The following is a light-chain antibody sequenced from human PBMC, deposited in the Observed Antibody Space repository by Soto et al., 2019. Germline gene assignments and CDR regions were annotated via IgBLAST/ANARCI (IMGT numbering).Light chain of an antibody. J-gene: IGKJ1*01. V-gene: IGKV1-5*03. CDR3: QHYNSYSEA. CDR2: KAS. CDR1: QSISSW. Sequence: IRMTQSPSSLSSSTGDRVTITCRASQSISSWLAWYKQRPGKAPKLLIYKASTLKSGVPSRFRGSGSGTEFTLTISSLKPDDFATYYCQHYNSYSEAFGQGTKVDI.